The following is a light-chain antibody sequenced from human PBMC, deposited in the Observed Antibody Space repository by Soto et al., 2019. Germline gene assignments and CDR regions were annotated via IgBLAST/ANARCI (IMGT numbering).Light chain of an antibody. Sequence: AIQLTQSPSSLSASVGDRVTITCRASQGISGALAWYQQKPGRAPTLLIYDASSLESGVPSRFSGSESGTDFTLTISSLQAEDFATYYCQQFHTYPVTFGQGTPLEIK. V-gene: IGKV1-13*02. CDR2: DAS. J-gene: IGKJ5*01. CDR1: QGISGA. CDR3: QQFHTYPVT.